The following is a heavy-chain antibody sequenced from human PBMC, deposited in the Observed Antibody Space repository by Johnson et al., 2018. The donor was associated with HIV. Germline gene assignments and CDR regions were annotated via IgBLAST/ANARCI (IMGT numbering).Heavy chain of an antibody. V-gene: IGHV3-33*01. CDR1: GFTLSSYG. J-gene: IGHJ3*02. D-gene: IGHD6-13*01. CDR3: ARGWQQRAVDI. Sequence: QEQLVESGGGVVQPGRSLRLSCAASGFTLSSYGMHWVRRAPGKGLEWVAVIWYDGNNKYYADSVKGRFTISRDNSKNTLYLQMNSLRAEDTAVYYCARGWQQRAVDIWGQGTMVTVSS. CDR2: IWYDGNNK.